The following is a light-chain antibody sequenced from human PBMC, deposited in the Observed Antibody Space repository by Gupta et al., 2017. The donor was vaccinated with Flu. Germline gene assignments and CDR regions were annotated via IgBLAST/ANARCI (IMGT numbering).Light chain of an antibody. J-gene: IGKJ3*01. CDR3: QQRSNWPLT. CDR2: DAS. CDR1: QSVSSY. Sequence: EIVLTHSPATLSLSPGETAILSCRASQSVSSYLAWYQQKPGQAPRLLIYDASNRATGIPARFSGSGSGTDFTLTISSLEPEDFAVYYCQQRSNWPLTFGPGTKVDIK. V-gene: IGKV3-11*01.